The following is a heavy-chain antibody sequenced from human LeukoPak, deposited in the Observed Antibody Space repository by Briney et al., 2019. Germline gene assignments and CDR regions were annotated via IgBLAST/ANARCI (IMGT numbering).Heavy chain of an antibody. Sequence: TSETLSLTCTVSGGSISSGGYYWGWIRQHPGKGLEWIGYIYYSGSTYYKPSLKSRVTISVDTSKNQFSLKLSAVTAADTAVYYCARDIALSTFRSKNYYYYGMDVWGQGPTVTVSS. CDR2: IYYSGST. D-gene: IGHD2-8*01. J-gene: IGHJ6*02. CDR1: GGSISSGGYY. CDR3: ARDIALSTFRSKNYYYYGMDV. V-gene: IGHV4-31*03.